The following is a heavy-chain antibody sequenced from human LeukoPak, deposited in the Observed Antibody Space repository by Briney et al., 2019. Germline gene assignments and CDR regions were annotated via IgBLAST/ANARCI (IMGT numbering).Heavy chain of an antibody. CDR3: ARRAYDSSGYYWDY. CDR1: GYSISSGYY. CDR2: IYHSGST. J-gene: IGHJ4*02. V-gene: IGHV4-38-2*02. D-gene: IGHD3-22*01. Sequence: SETLSLTCTVSGYSISSGYYWGWIRQPPGKGLEWIGSIYHSGSTYYNPSLKSRVTISVDTSKNQFSLKLSSVTAADAAVYYCARRAYDSSGYYWDYWGQGTLVTVSS.